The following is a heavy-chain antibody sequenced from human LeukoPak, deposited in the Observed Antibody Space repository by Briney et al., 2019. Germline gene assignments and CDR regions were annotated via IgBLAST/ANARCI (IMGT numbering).Heavy chain of an antibody. CDR2: ISGSGGST. Sequence: PGASLRLSCAASGFTFSSYAMSWVRQAPGKGLEWVSAISGSGGSTYYADSVKGRFTISRDHSKNTLYLQMNSLRAEDTAVYYCASSYGSSGYYGYPFDYWGQGTLVTVSS. V-gene: IGHV3-23*01. CDR1: GFTFSSYA. CDR3: ASSYGSSGYYGYPFDY. J-gene: IGHJ4*02. D-gene: IGHD3-22*01.